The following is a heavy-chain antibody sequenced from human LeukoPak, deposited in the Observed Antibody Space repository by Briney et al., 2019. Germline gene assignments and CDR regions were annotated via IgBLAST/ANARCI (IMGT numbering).Heavy chain of an antibody. CDR3: ARGVRGLTAAGTFDY. V-gene: IGHV4-59*01. CDR2: IYYSGST. CDR1: GGSISSYY. Sequence: SETLSLTCTVSGGSISSYYWSWIRQPPGKGLEWIGYIYYSGSTNYNPSLKSRVTISVDTSKNQFSLKLSSVTASDTAAYYCARGVRGLTAAGTFDYWGQGTLVTVSS. D-gene: IGHD6-13*01. J-gene: IGHJ4*02.